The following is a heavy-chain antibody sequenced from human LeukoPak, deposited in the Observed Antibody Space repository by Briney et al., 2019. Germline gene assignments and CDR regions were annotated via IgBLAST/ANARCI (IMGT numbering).Heavy chain of an antibody. V-gene: IGHV1-46*01. D-gene: IGHD6-19*01. CDR2: INPSGGST. J-gene: IGHJ6*03. Sequence: ASVKVSCKASGYTFTSYYMHWVRQAPGQGLEWMGIINPSGGSTSYAQKFQGRVTMTRDTSTSTAYMELSSLRSEDTAVYYCAREVAGYSSGWYGLYYYYMDVWGKGTTVTISS. CDR1: GYTFTSYY. CDR3: AREVAGYSSGWYGLYYYYMDV.